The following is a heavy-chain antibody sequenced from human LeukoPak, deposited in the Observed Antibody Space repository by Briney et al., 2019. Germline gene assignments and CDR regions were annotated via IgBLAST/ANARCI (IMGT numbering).Heavy chain of an antibody. CDR3: ARGYDFWSGYDPLGAFDI. Sequence: GGSLRHSCAASGFTFSNYWMHWVRQAPGKGLVWVAVISYDGSNKYYADSVKGRFTISRDNSKNTLYLQMNSLRAEDTAVYYCARGYDFWSGYDPLGAFDIWGQGTMVTVSS. D-gene: IGHD3-3*01. J-gene: IGHJ3*02. CDR1: GFTFSNYW. CDR2: ISYDGSNK. V-gene: IGHV3-30-3*01.